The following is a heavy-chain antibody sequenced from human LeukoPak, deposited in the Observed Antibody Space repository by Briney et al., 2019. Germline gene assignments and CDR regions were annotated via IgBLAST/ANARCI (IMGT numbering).Heavy chain of an antibody. J-gene: IGHJ3*02. Sequence: PSETLSLTCTVSGGSISSYYWSWIRQPAGKGLEWIGRIYTSGSTNYNPSLKSRVTISVDTSKNQFSLKLSSVTAADTAVYYCARGRRTVAGTRNAFDIWGQGTMVTVSS. CDR3: ARGRRTVAGTRNAFDI. D-gene: IGHD6-19*01. V-gene: IGHV4-4*07. CDR1: GGSISSYY. CDR2: IYTSGST.